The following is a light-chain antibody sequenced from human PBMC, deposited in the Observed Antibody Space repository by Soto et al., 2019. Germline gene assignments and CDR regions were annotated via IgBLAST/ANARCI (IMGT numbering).Light chain of an antibody. CDR1: NIGSKS. J-gene: IGLJ1*01. CDR3: QVWDESTVHYV. V-gene: IGLV3-21*02. Sequence: SYELTQPPSVSVAPGQTARITCGGNNIGSKSVHWYQQKPGQAPVLVVYDGSDRPSGIPERFSGSESGNTATLTISRVEAGDEADYYCQVWDESTVHYVFGTGTKVTVL. CDR2: DGS.